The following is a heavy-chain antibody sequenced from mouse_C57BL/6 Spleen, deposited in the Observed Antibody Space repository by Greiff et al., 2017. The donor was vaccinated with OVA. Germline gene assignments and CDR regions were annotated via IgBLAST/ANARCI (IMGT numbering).Heavy chain of an antibody. D-gene: IGHD2-4*01. CDR1: GFNIKNTY. CDR3: ARDDYDQAWFAY. V-gene: IGHV14-3*01. J-gene: IGHJ3*01. CDR2: IDPANGHT. Sequence: EVQLQQSVAELVRPGASVKLSCTASGFNIKNTYMHWVKQRPEQGLEWIGRIDPANGHTKSSPTFQGKATITADTSSNTAYLQLSSLTSEDTAIYYCARDDYDQAWFAYWGQGTLVTVSA.